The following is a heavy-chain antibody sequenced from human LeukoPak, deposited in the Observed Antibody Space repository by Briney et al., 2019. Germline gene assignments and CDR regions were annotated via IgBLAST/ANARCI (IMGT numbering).Heavy chain of an antibody. Sequence: GASVKVSCXASGYTFTSYGISWVRLAPGQGLEWMGWISAYNGNTNYAQKLQGRVTMTTDTSTSTAYMELRSLRSDDTAVYYCAREMPYSYGYQHFDYWGQGTLVTVSS. CDR2: ISAYNGNT. V-gene: IGHV1-18*01. J-gene: IGHJ4*02. CDR3: AREMPYSYGYQHFDY. CDR1: GYTFTSYG. D-gene: IGHD5-18*01.